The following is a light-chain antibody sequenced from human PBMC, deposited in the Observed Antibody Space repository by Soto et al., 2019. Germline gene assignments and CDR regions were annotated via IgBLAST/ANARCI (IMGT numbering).Light chain of an antibody. CDR1: QSVSSSY. V-gene: IGKV3-20*01. J-gene: IGKJ2*01. CDR3: QQDGSSPSYT. CDR2: GAS. Sequence: EIVLTQSPGTLSLSPGERATLSCRASQSVSSSYLAWYQQKPGQAPRLLIYGASSRATGIPDRFSVSGSGTDFTLTISRLEPEDSAVYYCQQDGSSPSYTFGQGTKLEIK.